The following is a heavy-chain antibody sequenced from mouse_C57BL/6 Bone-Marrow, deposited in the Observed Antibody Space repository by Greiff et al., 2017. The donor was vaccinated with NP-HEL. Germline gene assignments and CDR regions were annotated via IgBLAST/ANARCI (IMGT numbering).Heavy chain of an antibody. CDR3: AYYGYYFYY. CDR2: INPNSGST. D-gene: IGHD2-2*01. V-gene: IGHV1-64*01. J-gene: IGHJ2*01. Sequence: VQLQQPGAELVKPGASVKLSCKASGYTFTSYWMHWVKQRPGQGLEWIGMINPNSGSTNYNEKFKSKATLTADKSSSTAYMQLRSLTSEDSAVYYCAYYGYYFYYWGRGTTLTVSS. CDR1: GYTFTSYW.